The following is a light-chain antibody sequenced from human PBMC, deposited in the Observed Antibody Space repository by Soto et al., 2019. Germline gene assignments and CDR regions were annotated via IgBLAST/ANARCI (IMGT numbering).Light chain of an antibody. CDR1: SSDVGGYDY. Sequence: QSALTQPASVSGSPGQSVTISCTGTSSDVGGYDYVSWYQHHPGKAPKFLIYDVTYRPSGVSNRFSGSKSGNTASLTISGLQPEDEGDYYCCSYTSSGTSIFGGGTKLTVL. J-gene: IGLJ2*01. CDR3: CSYTSSGTSI. CDR2: DVT. V-gene: IGLV2-14*03.